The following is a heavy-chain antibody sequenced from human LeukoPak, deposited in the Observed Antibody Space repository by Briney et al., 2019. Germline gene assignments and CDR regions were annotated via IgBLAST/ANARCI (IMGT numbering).Heavy chain of an antibody. CDR1: GGSISSYY. Sequence: SETLSLTCTVSGGSISSYYWSWIRQPPGKGLEWIGYIYYSGSANYNPSLKSRITISVDTSKNKFSLRLRSVTAADTAIYYCARRTGSYFGQFDSWGQGTLVTVSS. CDR3: ARRTGSYFGQFDS. J-gene: IGHJ4*02. D-gene: IGHD3-10*01. CDR2: IYYSGSA. V-gene: IGHV4-59*01.